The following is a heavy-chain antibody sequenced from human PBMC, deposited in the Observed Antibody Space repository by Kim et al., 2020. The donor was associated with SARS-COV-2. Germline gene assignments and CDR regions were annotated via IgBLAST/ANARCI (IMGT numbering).Heavy chain of an antibody. Sequence: SETLSLTCAVSGGSISSGAYSWSWIRQPPGKGLEWIGYIYRGGSTHYNPSPKSRVIMSIDTSKNQFSLKLTSVTAADTAVYFCARADYYYGMDVWGQGTTVTVSS. CDR3: ARADYYYGMDV. J-gene: IGHJ6*02. V-gene: IGHV4-30-2*01. CDR2: IYRGGST. CDR1: GGSISSGAYS.